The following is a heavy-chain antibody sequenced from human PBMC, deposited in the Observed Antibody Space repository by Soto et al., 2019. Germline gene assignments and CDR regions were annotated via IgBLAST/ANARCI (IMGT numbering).Heavy chain of an antibody. J-gene: IGHJ4*02. CDR1: GASISSHY. V-gene: IGHV4-59*11. CDR2: IHHSGTT. CDR3: ARELWTCSGDGCYGDFDY. Sequence: QVQLQESGPGLVKPSETLSLTCTVSGASISSHYWTWIRQPPGKGLEWIGYIHHSGTTNYKPSLKRRVTMSGDMSKSQFSLNLSSVTAADTAVYYCARELWTCSGDGCYGDFDYWGRGTLVTVTS. D-gene: IGHD2-15*01.